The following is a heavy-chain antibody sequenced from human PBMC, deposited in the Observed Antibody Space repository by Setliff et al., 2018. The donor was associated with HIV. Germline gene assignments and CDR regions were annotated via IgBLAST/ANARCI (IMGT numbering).Heavy chain of an antibody. CDR2: INHSGST. Sequence: SETLSLTCAVYGGSFSGYYWSWIRLPPGKGLEWIGEINHSGSTNYNPSLKSRVTISVDTSKNQFSLKLTSVTAADTAVYYCARDWNHYFYYMDVWGKGTTVTVSS. CDR3: ARDWNHYFYYMDV. J-gene: IGHJ6*03. CDR1: GGSFSGYY. V-gene: IGHV4-34*01. D-gene: IGHD1-1*01.